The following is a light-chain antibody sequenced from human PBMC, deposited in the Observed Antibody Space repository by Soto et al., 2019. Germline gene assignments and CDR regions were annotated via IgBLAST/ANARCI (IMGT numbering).Light chain of an antibody. J-gene: IGLJ3*02. CDR3: AAWDDSLSGWV. CDR1: SSNIGSNY. V-gene: IGLV1-47*02. Sequence: QAALTQQPSTSGTPGQRVTIFCAGSSSNIGSNYVYWYQQLPGTAPKLLIYSNNQRPSGVPDRCSGSKSGTSVSLAIGGLRSEDEADYYCAAWDDSLSGWVFGGGTKVTVL. CDR2: SNN.